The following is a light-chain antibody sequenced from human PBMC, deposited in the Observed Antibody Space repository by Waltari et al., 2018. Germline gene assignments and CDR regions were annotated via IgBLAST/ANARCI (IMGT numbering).Light chain of an antibody. V-gene: IGKV1-33*01. J-gene: IGKJ2*01. Sequence: DIQMTQSPSSLSASVGDRVTITCQASQGISKFVKWYQHKAGKAPKLLIHDATRLEVGVPSRFTGSGSGTDFTFTVSSLQPEDIATYYCQQFDSVPYTFGQGTKLEI. CDR2: DAT. CDR3: QQFDSVPYT. CDR1: QGISKF.